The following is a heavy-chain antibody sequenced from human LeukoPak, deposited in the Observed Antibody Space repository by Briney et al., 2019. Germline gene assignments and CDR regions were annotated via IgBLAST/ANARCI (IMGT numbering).Heavy chain of an antibody. Sequence: PGRSLRLSCAASGFTFSNAWMSWGRQAPGKGLEWVGRIKSKTDGGTTDYAAPMKGRFTISSNDSKNTLYLQMNSLKTEDTAVYYCTNDCGGDCWFDYWGQGTLVTVSS. CDR1: GFTFSNAW. J-gene: IGHJ4*02. CDR2: IKSKTDGGTT. V-gene: IGHV3-15*01. D-gene: IGHD2-21*02. CDR3: TNDCGGDCWFDY.